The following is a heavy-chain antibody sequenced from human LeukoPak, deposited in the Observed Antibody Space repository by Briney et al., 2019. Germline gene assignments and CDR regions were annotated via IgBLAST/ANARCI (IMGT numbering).Heavy chain of an antibody. V-gene: IGHV4-38-2*02. CDR3: ASGARRYFDWLLLPLFDY. Sequence: SETLSLTCTVSGYSISSGYYWGWIRQPPGKGLEWIGSIYHSGSTYYNPSLKSRVTISVDTSKDQFSLKLSSVTAADTAVYYCASGARRYFDWLLLPLFDYWGQGTLVTVSS. CDR1: GYSISSGYY. D-gene: IGHD3-9*01. CDR2: IYHSGST. J-gene: IGHJ4*02.